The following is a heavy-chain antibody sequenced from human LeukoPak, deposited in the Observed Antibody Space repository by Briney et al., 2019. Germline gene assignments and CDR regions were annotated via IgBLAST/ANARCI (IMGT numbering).Heavy chain of an antibody. J-gene: IGHJ6*02. CDR1: GYTFTSYG. D-gene: IGHD3-3*01. Sequence: ASVKVSCTASGYTFTSYGISWVRQAPGQGLEWMGWISAYNGNTNYAQKLQGRVTMTTDTSTSTAYMELRSLRSDDTAVYYCARDTPPQEWLFRRDYYYGMDVWGQGTTVTVSS. V-gene: IGHV1-18*01. CDR2: ISAYNGNT. CDR3: ARDTPPQEWLFRRDYYYGMDV.